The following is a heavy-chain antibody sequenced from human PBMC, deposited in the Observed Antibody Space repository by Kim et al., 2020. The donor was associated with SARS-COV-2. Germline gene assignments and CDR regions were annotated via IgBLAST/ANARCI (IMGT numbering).Heavy chain of an antibody. V-gene: IGHV4-30-2*04. Sequence: PSLKSRVTISVDTSKNQFSLKLSSVTAADTAVYYCALTPVGYYYDSSGDYWGQGTLVTVSS. J-gene: IGHJ4*02. D-gene: IGHD3-22*01. CDR3: ALTPVGYYYDSSGDY.